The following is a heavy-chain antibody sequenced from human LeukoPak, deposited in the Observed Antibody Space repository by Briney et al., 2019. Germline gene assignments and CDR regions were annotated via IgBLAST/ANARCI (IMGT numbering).Heavy chain of an antibody. J-gene: IGHJ4*02. CDR1: RGTFSSYA. D-gene: IGHD3-22*01. V-gene: IGHV1-69*05. CDR2: IIPIFGTA. CDR3: ARTTFLDYYDSAPRSGYFDY. Sequence: SSVKVSCKASRGTFSSYAISWVRQAPGQELEWMGGIIPIFGTANYAQKFQGRVTITTNESTSTAYMELSSLRSEDTAVYYCARTTFLDYYDSAPRSGYFDYWGQGTLVTVSS.